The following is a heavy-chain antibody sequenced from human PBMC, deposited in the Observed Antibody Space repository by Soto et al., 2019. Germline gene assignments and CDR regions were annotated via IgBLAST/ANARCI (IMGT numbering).Heavy chain of an antibody. J-gene: IGHJ4*02. V-gene: IGHV1-18*01. Sequence: QVQLVQSGGEVKKPGASVKVSCKASAYTFTNYGISWVRQAPGQGLEWMGWISAYNGNINYAQKFRGRVTMTTATATSSAYLEVRSLRADDTAVYYCARRRSSWTLREFDSWGQGTLVTVSS. CDR1: AYTFTNYG. CDR2: ISAYNGNI. CDR3: ARRRSSWTLREFDS. D-gene: IGHD6-13*01.